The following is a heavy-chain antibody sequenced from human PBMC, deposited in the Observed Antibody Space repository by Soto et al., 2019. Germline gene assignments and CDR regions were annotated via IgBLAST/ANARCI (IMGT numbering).Heavy chain of an antibody. CDR2: IRYSGSP. V-gene: IGHV4-59*08. D-gene: IGHD4-17*01. CDR1: GGSISSYY. Sequence: QVQLQESGPGLLKPSETLSLTCTVSGGSISSYYWSWIRQPPGKGLEWIGYIRYSGSPNYNPSLKSRVTISVDTSKNQFSLKLSYVTAADAAVYYCAREYGGHFDYVGQGTLVTVSS. J-gene: IGHJ4*02. CDR3: AREYGGHFDY.